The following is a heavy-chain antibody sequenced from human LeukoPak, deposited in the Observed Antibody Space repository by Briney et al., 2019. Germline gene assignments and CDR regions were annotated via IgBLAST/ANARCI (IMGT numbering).Heavy chain of an antibody. CDR1: GFTFSSYS. CDR3: ARGTYYYDSSGYNPTY. CDR2: ISSSSSYI. V-gene: IGHV3-21*01. J-gene: IGHJ4*02. Sequence: PGGSLRLSCAASGFTFSSYSMNWVRQAPGKGLEWVSSISSSSSYIYYADSVKGRFTISRDNAKNSLYLHMNSLRAEDTAVYYCARGTYYYDSSGYNPTYWGQGTLVTVSS. D-gene: IGHD3-22*01.